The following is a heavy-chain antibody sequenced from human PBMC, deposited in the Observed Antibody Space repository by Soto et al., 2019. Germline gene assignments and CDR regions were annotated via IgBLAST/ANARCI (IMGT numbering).Heavy chain of an antibody. CDR1: GFTFSSYS. J-gene: IGHJ5*02. D-gene: IGHD3-16*02. Sequence: GGSLRLSCAASGFTFSSYSMNWVRQAPGKGLEWVSSISSSSSYIYYADSVKGRFTISRDNAKNSLYLQMNSLRAEDTAVYYCARESELHLGELSLSWFDPWGQGTLVTVSS. CDR2: ISSSSSYI. CDR3: ARESELHLGELSLSWFDP. V-gene: IGHV3-21*01.